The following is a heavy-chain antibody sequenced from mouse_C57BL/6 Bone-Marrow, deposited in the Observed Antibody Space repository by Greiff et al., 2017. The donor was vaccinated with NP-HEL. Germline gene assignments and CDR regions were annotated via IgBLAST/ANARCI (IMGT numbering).Heavy chain of an antibody. D-gene: IGHD4-1*01. Sequence: QVQLQQPGAELVRPGTSVKLSCKASGYTFTSYWMHWVKQRPGQGLEWIGVIDPSDSYTNYNQKFKGKATLTVDTSSSTAYMQLSSLTSEDSAVYYCARAGTGTGDYWGQGTTLTVSS. CDR1: GYTFTSYW. CDR2: IDPSDSYT. V-gene: IGHV1-59*01. J-gene: IGHJ2*01. CDR3: ARAGTGTGDY.